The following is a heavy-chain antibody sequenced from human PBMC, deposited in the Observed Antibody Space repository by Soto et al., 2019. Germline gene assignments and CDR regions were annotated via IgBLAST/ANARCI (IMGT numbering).Heavy chain of an antibody. Sequence: QVQLVESGGGLVKTGGSLRIVCEASGFTFSDYYMSWVRQAPGKGLEWVSYISSSGNIIYYADSVKGRFTISRDNAKNSVDMQMNSLRAEDTALYFCAQMSSENYYDPVFSWGQGTLVNVSS. D-gene: IGHD3-22*01. CDR1: GFTFSDYY. CDR2: ISSSGNII. CDR3: AQMSSENYYDPVFS. J-gene: IGHJ4*02. V-gene: IGHV3-11*01.